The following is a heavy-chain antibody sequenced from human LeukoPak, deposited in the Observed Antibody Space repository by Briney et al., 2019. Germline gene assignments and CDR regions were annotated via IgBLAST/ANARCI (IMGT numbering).Heavy chain of an antibody. V-gene: IGHV4-31*11. CDR1: GGSLSSGAYY. J-gene: IGHJ6*03. Sequence: SETLSLTCAVSGGSLSSGAYYWSWIRQHPGKGLEWIGYIYYSGSTYYNPSLKSRVSISVDTSKNQFSLKLSSVTAADTAVYYCARGVLYYYYYMDVWGKGTTVTVSS. CDR2: IYYSGST. D-gene: IGHD4/OR15-4a*01. CDR3: ARGVLYYYYYMDV.